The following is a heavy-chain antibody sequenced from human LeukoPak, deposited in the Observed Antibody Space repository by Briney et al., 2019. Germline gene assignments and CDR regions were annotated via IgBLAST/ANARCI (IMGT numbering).Heavy chain of an antibody. J-gene: IGHJ4*02. V-gene: IGHV3-11*01. CDR1: GFTFSDYY. D-gene: IGHD3-10*01. Sequence: PGGSLRLSCAASGFTFSDYYMSWIRQAPGKGLEWVSYISSSGNTIYYADSVKGRFTISRDNAENSLYLQMNSLRAEDTAVYYCAKGLLLWFGELLSPFDYWGQGTLVTVSS. CDR3: AKGLLLWFGELLSPFDY. CDR2: ISSSGNTI.